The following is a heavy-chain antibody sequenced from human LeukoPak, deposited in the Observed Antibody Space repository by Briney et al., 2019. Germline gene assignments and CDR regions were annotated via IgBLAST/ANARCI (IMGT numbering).Heavy chain of an antibody. J-gene: IGHJ4*02. V-gene: IGHV3-21*01. D-gene: IGHD1-26*01. CDR1: GFTFSSYS. CDR2: ISSSSSYI. CDR3: LRDEVGATTEFDY. Sequence: GGSLRLSCAASGFTFSSYSMNWVRQAPGKGLEWVSSISSSSSYIYYADSVKGRFTISRDNAKNSLYLQMNGLRAEDTAVYYCLRDEVGATTEFDYWGQGTLVTVAS.